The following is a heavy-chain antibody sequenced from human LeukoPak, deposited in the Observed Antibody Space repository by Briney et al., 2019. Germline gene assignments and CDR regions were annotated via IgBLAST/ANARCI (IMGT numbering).Heavy chain of an antibody. CDR1: GYTFTGYY. D-gene: IGHD3-22*01. CDR2: INPNSGGT. CDR3: ARVDYYDSSGYFPNDY. V-gene: IGHV1-2*02. J-gene: IGHJ4*02. Sequence: ASVKVSCKASGYTFTGYYMHWVRQAPGQGLEWMGWINPNSGGTNYAQKFQGRVTMTRDTSISTAYMELSRLRSDDTAVYYCARVDYYDSSGYFPNDYWGQGTLDTVSS.